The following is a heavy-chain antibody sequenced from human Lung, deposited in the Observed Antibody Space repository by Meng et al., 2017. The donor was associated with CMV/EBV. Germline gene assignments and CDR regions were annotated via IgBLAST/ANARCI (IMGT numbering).Heavy chain of an antibody. J-gene: IGHJ4*02. D-gene: IGHD2-2*01. CDR1: GYTFTNYN. CDR2: MNPNTGNT. V-gene: IGHV1-8*01. CDR3: ARGLRRPSSAIDFDY. Sequence: QVLLVQSGAEVKKPGASVKVSCKASGYTFTNYNINWVRQATGQGIAWMGWMNPNTGNTGYGQKFQGRITMTRNTAISTAYMELSSLTSEDTAVYFCARGLRRPSSAIDFDYWGQGTLVTVSS.